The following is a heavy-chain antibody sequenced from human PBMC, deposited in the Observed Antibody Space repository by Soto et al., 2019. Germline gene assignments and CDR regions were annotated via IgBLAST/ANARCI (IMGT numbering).Heavy chain of an antibody. CDR1: GYNFNRYW. D-gene: IGHD6-13*01. CDR3: ARSLVNGTYEAFDI. J-gene: IGHJ3*02. Sequence: PGESLKISGKGSGYNFNRYWIGWVRQMPGKGLEWMGVIYPGDSDTRYSPSLQGQVTISADKSSSAAYLQWSSLQASDTATYYCARSLVNGTYEAFDIWGQGTMVTVSS. CDR2: IYPGDSDT. V-gene: IGHV5-51*01.